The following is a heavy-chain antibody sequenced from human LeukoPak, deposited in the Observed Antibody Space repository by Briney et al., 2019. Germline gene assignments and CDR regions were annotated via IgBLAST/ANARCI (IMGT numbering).Heavy chain of an antibody. V-gene: IGHV3-30*02. D-gene: IGHD5-24*01. CDR2: MRYDGSNK. Sequence: GGSLRLSCATSGFTFSDYDMHWARQAPGKGLEWVAFMRYDGSNKYYADSVKGRFSISRDNSKNTLYLQMSSLRVEDTAVFYCAKDLGTPGYNFDCLGQGTLVTVSS. J-gene: IGHJ5*01. CDR3: AKDLGTPGYNFDC. CDR1: GFTFSDYD.